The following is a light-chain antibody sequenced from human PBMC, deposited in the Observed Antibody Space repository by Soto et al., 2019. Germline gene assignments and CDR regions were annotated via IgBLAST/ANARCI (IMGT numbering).Light chain of an antibody. CDR1: QSLNSL. Sequence: DIQMTQSPSSLSASVGDRVTITLRASQSLNSLLAWYQQKPGRAPKLLIYDASTLESGVPSRFSGSGSGTEFTLTISSLQTDDFATYYCQQYNSYSSWTFGQGTKVDI. V-gene: IGKV1-5*01. CDR3: QQYNSYSSWT. CDR2: DAS. J-gene: IGKJ1*01.